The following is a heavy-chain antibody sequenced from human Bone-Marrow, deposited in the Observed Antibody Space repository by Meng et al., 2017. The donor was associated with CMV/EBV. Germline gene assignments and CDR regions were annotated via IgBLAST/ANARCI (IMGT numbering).Heavy chain of an antibody. CDR2: IWYDGSNK. V-gene: IGHV3-33*08. CDR3: ARDIPTVVTTFDF. Sequence: GGSLRLSCAASGFTFSSYAMHWVRQAPGKGLEWVAVIWYDGSNKYYADSVKGRFTISRDNSKNTLYLQMNSLRAEDTAVYYCARDIPTVVTTFDFWGQGTLVTVSS. D-gene: IGHD4-23*01. J-gene: IGHJ4*02. CDR1: GFTFSSYA.